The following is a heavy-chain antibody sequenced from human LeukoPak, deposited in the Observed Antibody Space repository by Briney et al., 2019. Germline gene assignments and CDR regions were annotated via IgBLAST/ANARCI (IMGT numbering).Heavy chain of an antibody. D-gene: IGHD3-10*01. CDR2: IRGSGDIT. CDR1: GFTFSSYA. CDR3: AKLTYGSGTYGAFDY. V-gene: IGHV3-23*01. Sequence: PGGSLRLSCAASGFTFSSYAMSWVRQAPGKGLEWVSGIRGSGDITFYADSVKGRFTISRDNSKNTLYLQMNSLRAEDTAVYYCAKLTYGSGTYGAFDYWGLGTLVTVST. J-gene: IGHJ4*02.